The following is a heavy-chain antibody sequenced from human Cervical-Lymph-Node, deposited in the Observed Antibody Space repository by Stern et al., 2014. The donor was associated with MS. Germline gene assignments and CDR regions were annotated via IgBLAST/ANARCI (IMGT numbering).Heavy chain of an antibody. Sequence: QITLKESGPTLVKPTQTLTLTCDFSGFSLTTSGVGVGWIRQPPGKALEWLALLYRDDEKRYSPSLKNRLSIITDTAKNQVVLTMTNMDPVDTGTYYCAHRSTSVAGAWASWGQGILVVVSS. J-gene: IGHJ5*02. CDR2: LYRDDEK. CDR3: AHRSTSVAGAWAS. CDR1: GFSLTTSGVG. D-gene: IGHD1-26*01. V-gene: IGHV2-5*02.